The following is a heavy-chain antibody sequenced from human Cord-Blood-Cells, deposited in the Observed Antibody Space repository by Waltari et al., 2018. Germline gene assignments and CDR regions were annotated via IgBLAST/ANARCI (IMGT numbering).Heavy chain of an antibody. CDR1: CGSISSSRYH. Sequence: QLQLQESGPGLVKPSETLSLTCTVSCGSISSSRYHWGWSRQPPGKGLDWIWSTYYSGSTYHNPSLKSGVTLSVDTSQNQFSLKLSSVTAADTAVYYCARPPIVGATVMGNWFDPWGQGTLVTVSS. CDR3: ARPPIVGATVMGNWFDP. J-gene: IGHJ5*02. V-gene: IGHV4-39*01. CDR2: TYYSGST. D-gene: IGHD1-26*01.